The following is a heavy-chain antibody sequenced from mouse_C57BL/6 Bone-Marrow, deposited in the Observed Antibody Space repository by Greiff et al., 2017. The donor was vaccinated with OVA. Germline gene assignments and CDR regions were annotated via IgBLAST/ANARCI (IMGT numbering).Heavy chain of an antibody. CDR2: IRLKSDNYAT. J-gene: IGHJ4*01. CDR1: GFTFSNYW. Sequence: EVKVEESGGGLVQPGGSMKLSCVASGFTFSNYWMNWVRQSPEKGLEWVAQIRLKSDNYATHYAESVKGRFTISRDDSKSSVYLQMNNLRAEDTGIYYCTSTMVMDYWGQGTSVTVSS. V-gene: IGHV6-3*01. CDR3: TSTMVMDY. D-gene: IGHD2-13*01.